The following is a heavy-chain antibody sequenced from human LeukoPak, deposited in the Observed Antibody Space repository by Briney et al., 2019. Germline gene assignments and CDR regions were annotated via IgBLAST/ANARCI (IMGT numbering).Heavy chain of an antibody. CDR1: GFTFSSYW. CDR2: IKQDGSEE. J-gene: IGHJ6*02. CDR3: ARDPYSSTWSYGMDV. D-gene: IGHD6-6*01. Sequence: PGGSLRLSCAASGFTFSSYWMSWVRQAPGKGLEWVANIKQDGSEEVYVDSVKGRFTISRDNAKNSLVLQMNTLRAEDTAVYYCARDPYSSTWSYGMDVWGQGTTVTVSS. V-gene: IGHV3-7*05.